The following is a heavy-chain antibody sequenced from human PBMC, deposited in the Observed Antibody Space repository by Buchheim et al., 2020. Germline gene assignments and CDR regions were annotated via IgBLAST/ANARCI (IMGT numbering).Heavy chain of an antibody. CDR2: INHSGST. D-gene: IGHD3-10*01. J-gene: IGHJ4*02. CDR1: GGSFSGYY. V-gene: IGHV4-34*01. CDR3: ARKRPSSMVRGVIITWPFDY. Sequence: QVQLQQWGAGLLKPSETLSLTCAVYGGSFSGYYWSWIRQPPGKGLEWIGEINHSGSTNYNPSLKSRVTISVDTSKNQFSLKLSSVTAADTAVYYCARKRPSSMVRGVIITWPFDYWGQGTL.